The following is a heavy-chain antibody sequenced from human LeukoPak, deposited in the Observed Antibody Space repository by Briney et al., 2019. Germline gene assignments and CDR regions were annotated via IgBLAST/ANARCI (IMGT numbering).Heavy chain of an antibody. V-gene: IGHV4-34*01. CDR3: ARRGGHRDSSGYYSPYYYYGMDV. Sequence: SETLSLTCAVYGGSFSGYYWTWIRQPPGKGLEWIGEVNHSGGTNYNPSLKSRVTISVDTSKNQFSLKLSSVTAADTAVYYCARRGGHRDSSGYYSPYYYYGMDVWGQGTTVTVSS. D-gene: IGHD3-22*01. CDR2: VNHSGGT. J-gene: IGHJ6*02. CDR1: GGSFSGYY.